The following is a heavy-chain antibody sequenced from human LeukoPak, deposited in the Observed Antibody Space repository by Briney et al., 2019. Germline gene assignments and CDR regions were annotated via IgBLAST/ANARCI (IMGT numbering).Heavy chain of an antibody. CDR2: ISYSGST. D-gene: IGHD5-24*01. Sequence: PSETLSLTCTVSGGSISRYYWSWIRQPPGKGLELIGYISYSGSTNYNPSLKSRVTISLDTSKNQFSLKLRSVTAADTAVYYCARDSGRWQRAYWFDPWGQGTLVTVSS. CDR3: ARDSGRWQRAYWFDP. V-gene: IGHV4-59*01. J-gene: IGHJ5*02. CDR1: GGSISRYY.